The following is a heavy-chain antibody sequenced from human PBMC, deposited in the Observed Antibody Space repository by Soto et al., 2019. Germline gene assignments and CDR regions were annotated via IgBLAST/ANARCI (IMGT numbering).Heavy chain of an antibody. V-gene: IGHV4-30-2*01. D-gene: IGHD3-16*02. CDR3: ARGGRLGELSLLGAFDI. CDR1: GGSISSGGYS. CDR2: IYHSGST. J-gene: IGHJ3*02. Sequence: QLQLQESGSGLVKPSQTLSLTCAVSGGSISSGGYSWSWIRQPPGKGLEWIGYIYHSGSTYYNPSLKSRVTISVDRSKNQFSLKLSSVTAADTAVYYCARGGRLGELSLLGAFDIWGQGTMVTVSS.